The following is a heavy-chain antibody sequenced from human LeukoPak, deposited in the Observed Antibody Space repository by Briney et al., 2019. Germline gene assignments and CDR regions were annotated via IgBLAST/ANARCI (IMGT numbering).Heavy chain of an antibody. CDR1: GYTFTGYY. J-gene: IGHJ5*02. CDR3: ARVDIVLMVYANNWFDP. V-gene: IGHV1-2*02. D-gene: IGHD2-8*01. CDR2: INPNSGGT. Sequence: ASVKVSCKASGYTFTGYYMHWVRQAPGQGLEWMGWINPNSGGTNYAQKFQGRVTMTRDTSISTAYMELSRLRSDDTAVYYCARVDIVLMVYANNWFDPWGQGTLVTVSS.